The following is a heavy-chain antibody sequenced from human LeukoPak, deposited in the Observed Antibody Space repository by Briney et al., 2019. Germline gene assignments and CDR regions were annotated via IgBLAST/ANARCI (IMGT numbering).Heavy chain of an antibody. J-gene: IGHJ5*02. Sequence: GSAPTLSKPTQTLTLTCTFSGFSLSTPGVGVGWIRQPPGKALEWHALLYWDDDERYSPSPNSRLTITKDTSQNQVVITMTNMDPVDTATYYCAHSFHYDYVWGSYRFLNWFDPWGQGTLVTVSS. D-gene: IGHD3-16*02. CDR3: AHSFHYDYVWGSYRFLNWFDP. CDR1: GFSLSTPGVG. CDR2: LYWDDDE. V-gene: IGHV2-5*02.